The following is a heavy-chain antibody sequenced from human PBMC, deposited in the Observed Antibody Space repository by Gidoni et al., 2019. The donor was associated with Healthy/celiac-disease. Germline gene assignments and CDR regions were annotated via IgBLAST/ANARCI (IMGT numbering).Heavy chain of an antibody. CDR2: SYYSGST. D-gene: IGHD3-22*01. V-gene: IGHV4-39*01. CDR3: ASSSITMIVVVSPN. J-gene: IGHJ4*02. CDR1: GGSISSSLYY. Sequence: QLQLQESRPGLEKPWVTLSLTCTVAGGSISSSLYYWGWIRQPPGKGLQCIGSSYYSGSTSSNPSLKSRVTISVDTYKNQFSLKLSSVTAAATAVYYCASSSITMIVVVSPNWGQGTLVTVSS.